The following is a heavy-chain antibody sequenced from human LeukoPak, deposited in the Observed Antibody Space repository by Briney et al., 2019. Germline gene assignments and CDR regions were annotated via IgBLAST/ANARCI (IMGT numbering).Heavy chain of an antibody. CDR2: IDPSGGST. CDR3: ARGDRVRGAFDI. D-gene: IGHD3-10*01. J-gene: IGHJ3*02. V-gene: IGHV1-46*01. CDR1: GYTFTSYY. Sequence: ASVKVSCKASGYTFTSYYMHWVRQAPGQGLEWMGIIDPSGGSTTYAQKFQGRVTMTRDMSTSTVYMELSSLRSEDTAVYYCARGDRVRGAFDIWGQGTMVTVSS.